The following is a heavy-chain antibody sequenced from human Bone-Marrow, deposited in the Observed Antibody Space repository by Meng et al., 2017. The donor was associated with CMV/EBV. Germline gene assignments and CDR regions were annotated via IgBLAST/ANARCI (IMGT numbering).Heavy chain of an antibody. CDR2: MNSDGSIT. Sequence: GESLKISCAASGFTFNIYWMHWVRQVPGKGLVWVSRMNSDGSITDYADSVKGRFTISRDNAKNTLYLQMNTLTSEDTAVYHCARASAPGSSALAYWGQGTLVTVSS. CDR1: GFTFNIYW. D-gene: IGHD5-12*01. V-gene: IGHV3-74*01. J-gene: IGHJ4*02. CDR3: ARASAPGSSALAY.